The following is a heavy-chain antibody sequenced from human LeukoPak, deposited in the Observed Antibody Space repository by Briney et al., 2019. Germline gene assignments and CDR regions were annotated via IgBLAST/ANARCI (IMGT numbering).Heavy chain of an antibody. Sequence: PGGSLRLSCAASGFTFSSADMNWVRQAPGKGLEWVSYISSGSGTIYYADSVKGRLTISRDNARNSLYLQMNSLRAEDTAVYYCARRNVAMNHAFDVWGQGTMVTVSS. J-gene: IGHJ3*01. CDR1: GFTFSSAD. D-gene: IGHD2-15*01. V-gene: IGHV3-48*01. CDR2: ISSGSGTI. CDR3: ARRNVAMNHAFDV.